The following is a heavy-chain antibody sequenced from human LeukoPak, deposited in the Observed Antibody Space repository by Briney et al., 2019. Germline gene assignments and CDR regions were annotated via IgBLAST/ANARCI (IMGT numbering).Heavy chain of an antibody. J-gene: IGHJ4*02. CDR2: FDPEDGET. CDR3: ARDSIDTPNFDY. CDR1: GYTLTELS. V-gene: IGHV1-24*01. D-gene: IGHD5-18*01. Sequence: ASVKVSCKVSGYTLTELSMHWVRQAPGKGLEWMGGFDPEDGETIYAQKFQGRVTMTEDTSTDTAYMELSSLRSEDTAVYYCARDSIDTPNFDYWGQGTLVTVSS.